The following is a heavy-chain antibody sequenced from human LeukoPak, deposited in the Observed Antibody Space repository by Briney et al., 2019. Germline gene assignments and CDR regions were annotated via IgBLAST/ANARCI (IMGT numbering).Heavy chain of an antibody. CDR2: IIPILGIA. CDR1: GGTFSSYA. V-gene: IGHV1-69*04. CDR3: AREPDSTVTPLSDY. D-gene: IGHD4-17*01. J-gene: IGHJ4*02. Sequence: SVKVSCKASGGTFSSYAISWVRQAPGQGLEWMGRIIPILGIANYAQKFQGRVTITTDESTSTAYMELSSLRSEDTAVYYCAREPDSTVTPLSDYWGQGTLVTVSS.